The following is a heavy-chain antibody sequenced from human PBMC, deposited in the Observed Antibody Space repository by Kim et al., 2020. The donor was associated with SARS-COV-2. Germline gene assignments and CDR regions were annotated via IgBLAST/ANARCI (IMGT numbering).Heavy chain of an antibody. V-gene: IGHV1-2*04. CDR3: ARDQAYCSRTSCYVSVGMDV. D-gene: IGHD2-2*01. Sequence: ASVKVSCKASGYTFTGYYMHWVRQAPGQGLEWMGWINPNSGGTNYAQKFQGWVTMTRDTSISTAYMELRRLRSDDTAVYYCARDQAYCSRTSCYVSVGMDVWGQGTRVTVSS. CDR1: GYTFTGYY. CDR2: INPNSGGT. J-gene: IGHJ6*02.